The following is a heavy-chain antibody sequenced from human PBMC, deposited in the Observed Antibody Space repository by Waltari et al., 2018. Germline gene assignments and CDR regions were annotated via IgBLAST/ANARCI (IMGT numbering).Heavy chain of an antibody. CDR1: NLKFEHRLLNHA. Sequence: EVRLVQSGGGLVKPGGSMRLSCVASNLKFEHRLLNHARTWVRQAPGEGLDWVAAITGNDNKTYYADSVKGRFTISRDNSQDTVFLDMTNVKAEDTAVYFCVKDGYEFWSGYYNAWGQGTVVAVSS. V-gene: IGHV3-23*04. D-gene: IGHD3-3*01. CDR2: ITGNDNKT. J-gene: IGHJ5*02. CDR3: VKDGYEFWSGYYNA.